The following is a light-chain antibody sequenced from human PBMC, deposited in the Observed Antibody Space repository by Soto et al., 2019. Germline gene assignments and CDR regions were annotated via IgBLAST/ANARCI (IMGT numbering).Light chain of an antibody. J-gene: IGKJ1*01. CDR3: QQRSNWPRT. Sequence: EIVLTQSPATLSLSPGERATLSCRASQSVSSYLAWYQQKPGQAPRLVIYDASNSATGIPARFSGSGSGTDFTLTISSLEPEDFAVYYCQQRSNWPRTFGQGTKVEIK. V-gene: IGKV3-11*01. CDR1: QSVSSY. CDR2: DAS.